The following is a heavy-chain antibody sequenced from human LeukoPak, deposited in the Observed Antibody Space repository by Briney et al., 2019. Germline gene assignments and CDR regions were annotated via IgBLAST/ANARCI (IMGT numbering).Heavy chain of an antibody. CDR1: GYSFTSYW. Sequence: GESLKISCKGSGYSFTSYWISWVRQMPGKGLEWMGRIGPSDSYTNYSPSFQGHVTISADKSISTAYLQWSSLKASDTAMYYCARAVKRYFDHPPPDYWGQGTLVTVSS. D-gene: IGHD3-9*01. CDR2: IGPSDSYT. J-gene: IGHJ4*02. CDR3: ARAVKRYFDHPPPDY. V-gene: IGHV5-10-1*01.